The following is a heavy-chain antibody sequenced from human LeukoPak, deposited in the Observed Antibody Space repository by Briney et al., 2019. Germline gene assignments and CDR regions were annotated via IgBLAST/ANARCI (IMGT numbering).Heavy chain of an antibody. CDR3: ARDQGTTIFGVVTDYYYYMDV. V-gene: IGHV4-4*07. CDR1: GGSISSYY. CDR2: IYTSGST. D-gene: IGHD3-3*01. J-gene: IGHJ6*03. Sequence: SETLSLTCTVSGGSISSYYWSWIRQPAGKGLEWIGRIYTSGSTNYNPSLKSRVTMSVDTSKNQFSLKLSSVTAADTAVYYCARDQGTTIFGVVTDYYYYMDVWGKGTTVTVSS.